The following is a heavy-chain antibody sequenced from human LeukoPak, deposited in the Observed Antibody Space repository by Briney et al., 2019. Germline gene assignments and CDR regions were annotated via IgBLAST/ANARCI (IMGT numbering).Heavy chain of an antibody. D-gene: IGHD6-13*01. CDR2: IKQDGSEK. CDR3: ARHNPYSSGWYCFDD. Sequence: GGSLRLSCAASGFSFSSYCMSWVRQAPGKGLEWVANIKQDGSEKYYVDSVKGRFTISRGNAKNSLYLQMNSLRAEDTAVYYCARHNPYSSGWYCFDDWGQGTLVTVSS. V-gene: IGHV3-7*02. J-gene: IGHJ4*02. CDR1: GFSFSSYC.